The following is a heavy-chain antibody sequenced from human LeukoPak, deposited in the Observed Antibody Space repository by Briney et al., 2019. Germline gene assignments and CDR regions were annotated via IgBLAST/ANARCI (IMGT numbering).Heavy chain of an antibody. CDR1: GFTFSSFS. D-gene: IGHD3-3*01. V-gene: IGHV3-21*01. Sequence: PGGSLRLSCAASGFTFSSFSMIWVRQAPGKGLEWVSSTSSSSAYTFYAESGKGRFTISRDNAKNSLYLQMNSLRAEDTAVYYCARESRDYDFWSGYFPNFDYWGQGTLVTVSS. CDR3: ARESRDYDFWSGYFPNFDY. J-gene: IGHJ4*02. CDR2: TSSSSAYT.